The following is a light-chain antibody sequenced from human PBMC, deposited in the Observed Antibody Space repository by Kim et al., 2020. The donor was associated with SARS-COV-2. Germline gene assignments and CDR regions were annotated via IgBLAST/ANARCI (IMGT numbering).Light chain of an antibody. J-gene: IGKJ2*02. CDR3: QQSHSSLCT. CDR1: QSINSY. V-gene: IGKV1-39*01. CDR2: AAS. Sequence: DIQMTQSPSSLSASVGDRVTITCRASQSINSYLNWYQQKPGKAPKLLIYAASSLQSGVPSRFSGSGSGTDFTLTISSLQPEDFATYHCQQSHSSLCTFGQGTKLEI.